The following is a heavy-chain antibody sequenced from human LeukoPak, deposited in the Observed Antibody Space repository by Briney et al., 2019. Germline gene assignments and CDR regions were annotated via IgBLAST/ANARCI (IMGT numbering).Heavy chain of an antibody. J-gene: IGHJ4*02. CDR2: IYHSGST. CDR3: AGGNFYDSRGHPYHFHF. D-gene: IGHD3-22*01. V-gene: IGHV4-38-2*01. CDR1: GYSISSGYY. Sequence: SETLSLTCAVSGYSISSGYYWGWIRQPPGKGLEWIGSIYHSGSTYYNPSLKSRVTISEDTSKNQFSLKLTSVTAADTAVYYCAGGNFYDSRGHPYHFHFWGQGTLVSVSS.